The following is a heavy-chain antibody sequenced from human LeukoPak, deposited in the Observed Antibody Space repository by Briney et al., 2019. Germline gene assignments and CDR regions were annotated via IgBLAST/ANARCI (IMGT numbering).Heavy chain of an antibody. J-gene: IGHJ6*03. CDR3: ARADYDYGGYYYYYMDV. D-gene: IGHD4-23*01. CDR1: GFTFSDYY. CDR2: ISSSGSTI. Sequence: GGSLRLSCAASGFTFSDYYMSWIRQAPGKGLEWVSYISSSGSTIYYADSVKGRFTISRDNAKNSLHLQMSSLRAEDTAVYYCARADYDYGGYYYYYMDVWGKGTTVTVSS. V-gene: IGHV3-11*04.